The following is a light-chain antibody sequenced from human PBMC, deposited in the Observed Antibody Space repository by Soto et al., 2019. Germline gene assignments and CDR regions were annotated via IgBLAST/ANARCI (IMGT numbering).Light chain of an antibody. V-gene: IGKV3-20*01. CDR1: QSVSSSY. CDR3: QQYGSSSIT. CDR2: GAS. J-gene: IGKJ5*01. Sequence: EIVLTQSPGTLSLSPGDRATLSCRASQSVSSSYLAWYQQKPGQAPRLLIYGASSRATGIPDRFSGSGSGTDFTLTISRLEPEDFAVYYYQQYGSSSITFGQGTRLEIK.